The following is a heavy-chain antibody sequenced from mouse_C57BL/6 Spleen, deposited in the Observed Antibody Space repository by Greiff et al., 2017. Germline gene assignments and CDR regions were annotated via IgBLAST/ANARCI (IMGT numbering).Heavy chain of an antibody. CDR1: GFTFTDYY. CDR2: IRNKANGYTT. Sequence: EVQRVESGGGLVQPGGSLSLSCAASGFTFTDYYMSWVRQPPGKALEWLGFIRNKANGYTTEYSASVKGRFTISRDKSQSILYLQMNALRAEDSATYYCARYRRRVMDYWGQGTSVTVSS. CDR3: ARYRRRVMDY. J-gene: IGHJ4*01. V-gene: IGHV7-3*01.